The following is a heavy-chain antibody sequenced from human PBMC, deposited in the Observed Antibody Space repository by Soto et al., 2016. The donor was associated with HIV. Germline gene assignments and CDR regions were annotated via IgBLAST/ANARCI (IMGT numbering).Heavy chain of an antibody. D-gene: IGHD3-10*01. CDR1: GFTFSSYA. V-gene: IGHV3-23*01. J-gene: IGHJ4*02. CDR3: AKDPLGYYYGSGSYSPVIASEY. Sequence: EVQLLESGGGLVQPGGSLRLSCAASGFTFSSYAMSWVRQAPGKGLEWVSAISGSGGSTYYADSVKGRFTISRDNSKNTLYLQMNSLRAEDTAVYYCAKDPLGYYYGSGSYSPVIASEYWGQGTLVTVSS. CDR2: ISGSGGST.